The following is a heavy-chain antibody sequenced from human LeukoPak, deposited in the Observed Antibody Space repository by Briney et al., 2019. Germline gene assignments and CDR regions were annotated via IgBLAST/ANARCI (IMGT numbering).Heavy chain of an antibody. CDR1: GGTFSSYA. CDR2: IIPILGIA. D-gene: IGHD3-16*01. J-gene: IGHJ4*02. V-gene: IGHV1-69*04. CDR3: ARGYESYYFDY. Sequence: ASVKVSCKASGGTFSSYAISWVRQAPGQGLEWMGRIIPILGIANYAQKFQGRVTITADKSTSTAYMELSSLRSEDTAVYYCARGYESYYFDYWGQGTLVTVSS.